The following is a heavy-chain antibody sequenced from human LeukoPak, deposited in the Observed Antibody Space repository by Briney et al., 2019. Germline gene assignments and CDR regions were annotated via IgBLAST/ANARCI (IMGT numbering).Heavy chain of an antibody. V-gene: IGHV3-30-3*01. CDR3: ARDFPMVRGVIKNYMDV. J-gene: IGHJ6*03. CDR1: GFTFSSYA. D-gene: IGHD3-10*01. CDR2: ISYDGSNK. Sequence: PGGSLRLSCAASGFTFSSYAMHWVRQAPGKGLEWVAVISYDGSNKYYADSVKGRLTISRDNSKNTLCLQMNSLRAEDTAVYYCARDFPMVRGVIKNYMDVWGKGTTVTVSS.